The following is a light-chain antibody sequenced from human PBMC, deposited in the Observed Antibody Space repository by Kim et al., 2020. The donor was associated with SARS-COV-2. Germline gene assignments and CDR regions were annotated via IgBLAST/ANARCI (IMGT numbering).Light chain of an antibody. J-gene: IGLJ2*01. V-gene: IGLV3-21*04. CDR3: QVWDSSDDHRVV. Sequence: PGKTARIPCGGTCIGSKSVHWYQLKPGQAPVLVISYDSVRPSGIPERFSGSNSGNTATVTISRVEAGDEADYYCQVWDSSDDHRVVFGGGTQLTVL. CDR1: CIGSKS. CDR2: YDS.